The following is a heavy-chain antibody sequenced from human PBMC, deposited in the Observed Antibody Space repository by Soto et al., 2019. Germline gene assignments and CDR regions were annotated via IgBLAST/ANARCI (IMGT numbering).Heavy chain of an antibody. Sequence: QVQLVQSGAEVKKPGASVKVSCRTSGYTFTNYGITWVRQAPGQGLEWMGWMNAYNGKTNYAQKVQGRVTMTTDTSTNTAYMELKSLRSDDTAVYFCARAQTPTESDSWGQGTLVTVSS. D-gene: IGHD4-4*01. CDR3: ARAQTPTESDS. CDR2: MNAYNGKT. J-gene: IGHJ4*02. V-gene: IGHV1-18*01. CDR1: GYTFTNYG.